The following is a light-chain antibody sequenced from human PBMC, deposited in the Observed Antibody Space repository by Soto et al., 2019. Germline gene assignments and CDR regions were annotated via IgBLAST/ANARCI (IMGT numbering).Light chain of an antibody. CDR2: GAS. J-gene: IGKJ1*01. V-gene: IGKV3D-7*01. CDR3: QQDYNLPGT. CDR1: QSVSSSY. Sequence: PVERVALSCRASQSVSSSYLTWYQQKPGQAPRLLIYGASTRATGIPARFSGSGSGTDFTLTISSLQPEDFAVYYCQQDYNLPGTFGQGT.